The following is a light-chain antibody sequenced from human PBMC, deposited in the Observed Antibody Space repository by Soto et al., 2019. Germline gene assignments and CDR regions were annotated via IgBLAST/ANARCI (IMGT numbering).Light chain of an antibody. CDR2: AAS. J-gene: IGKJ5*01. Sequence: IQLTQSPSSLSASVGDRFTITCRASQGISSYLAWYQQKPGKAPKLLIYAASTLQSGVPSRFSATVSGTEFSLTITSLQPEDFATYYCQQLFDSPITFGQGTRLEIK. CDR3: QQLFDSPIT. CDR1: QGISSY. V-gene: IGKV1-9*01.